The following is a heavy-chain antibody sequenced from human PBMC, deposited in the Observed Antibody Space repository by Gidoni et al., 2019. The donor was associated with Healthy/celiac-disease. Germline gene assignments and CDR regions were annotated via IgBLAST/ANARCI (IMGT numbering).Heavy chain of an antibody. CDR1: GYPFTAYY. Sequence: QVQLVQPGAEVNKPGHSVQVSCKASGYPFTAYYMHWVRQAPGQGLEWMGRINPNSGGTNDAQKVQGRVTMTRDTSISTAYMELSRLRSDDTAVYYCARDHALTQRHLINYCDYWGQGTLVTVSS. CDR3: ARDHALTQRHLINYCDY. D-gene: IGHD2-8*01. J-gene: IGHJ4*02. V-gene: IGHV1-2*06. CDR2: INPNSGGT.